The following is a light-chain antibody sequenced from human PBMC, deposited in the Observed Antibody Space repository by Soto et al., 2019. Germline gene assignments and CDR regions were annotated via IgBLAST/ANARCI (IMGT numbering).Light chain of an antibody. CDR3: SSYTSSSTYV. CDR2: DVS. Sequence: QSALTQPASVSGSPGQSITISCTGTSSDVGGYNYVSWYQQHPGKAPKLMIYDVSNRPSGVSNRFSCSKSGNTASLTISGIHAEDEADYDCSSYTSSSTYVFGTGTKVTVL. CDR1: SSDVGGYNY. V-gene: IGLV2-14*01. J-gene: IGLJ1*01.